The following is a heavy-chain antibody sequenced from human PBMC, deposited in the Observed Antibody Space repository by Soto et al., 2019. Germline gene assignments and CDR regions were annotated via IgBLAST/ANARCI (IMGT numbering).Heavy chain of an antibody. CDR1: GYTFTSYG. V-gene: IGHV1-18*01. D-gene: IGHD1-26*01. CDR3: AREWGGYKYFDC. Sequence: QVQLVQSGAEVKKPGASVKVSCKVSGYTFTSYGISWVRQAPGQGLEWMGWINTYNGNINYAQKLQGRVTMTTDTSTSTAYVELRSLRSDDTALYYCAREWGGYKYFDCWGQGTRVTVSS. CDR2: INTYNGNI. J-gene: IGHJ4*02.